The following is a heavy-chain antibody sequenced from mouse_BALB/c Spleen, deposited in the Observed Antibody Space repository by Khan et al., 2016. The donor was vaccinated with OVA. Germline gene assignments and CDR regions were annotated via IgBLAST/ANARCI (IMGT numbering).Heavy chain of an antibody. Sequence: QVQLKQSGADLARPGASVKLSCKASGYTFTVYYINWVNQRTGQGLEWIGDITPGSGDTYYNNKFKGKATLTAVKSSSTAFMQLRSLTAEVSAFYFCARRKYYSYSFAYWCQGTPVTVSA. CDR1: GYTFTVYY. V-gene: IGHV1-77*01. D-gene: IGHD1-2*01. CDR2: ITPGSGDT. J-gene: IGHJ3*01. CDR3: ARRKYYSYSFAY.